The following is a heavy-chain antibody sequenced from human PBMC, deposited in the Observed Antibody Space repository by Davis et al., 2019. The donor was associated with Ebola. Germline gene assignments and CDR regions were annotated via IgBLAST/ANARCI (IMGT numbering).Heavy chain of an antibody. CDR3: ARVRDSSGYSINYFDY. CDR1: GGPISNSY. Sequence: MPSETLSLTCTVSGGPISNSYWSWIRQPPGKGPEWIGYIHYSGNTHYNPSLESRVTISVDTSKNQFSLKLSSVTAADTAVYYCARVRDSSGYSINYFDYWGQGTLVTVSS. J-gene: IGHJ4*02. CDR2: IHYSGNT. D-gene: IGHD3-22*01. V-gene: IGHV4-59*01.